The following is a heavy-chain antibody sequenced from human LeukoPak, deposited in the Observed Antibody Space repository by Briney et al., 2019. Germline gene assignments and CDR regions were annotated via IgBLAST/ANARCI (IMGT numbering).Heavy chain of an antibody. CDR3: AKDSGSYDFWSGYFFTRANYYYYMDV. D-gene: IGHD3-3*01. Sequence: PGGSLRLSCAASGFTFDDYAMHWVRQAPGKGLEWVSGISWNSGSIGYADSMKGRFTISRDNAKNPLYLQMNSLRAEDMALYYCAKDSGSYDFWSGYFFTRANYYYYMDVWGKGTTVTVSS. J-gene: IGHJ6*03. V-gene: IGHV3-9*03. CDR2: ISWNSGSI. CDR1: GFTFDDYA.